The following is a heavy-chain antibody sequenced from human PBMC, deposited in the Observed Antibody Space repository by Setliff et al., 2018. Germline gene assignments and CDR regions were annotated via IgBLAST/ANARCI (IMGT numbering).Heavy chain of an antibody. V-gene: IGHV1-18*01. Sequence: GASVKVSCKASGYIFSSYGISWVRQAPGQGLQWMGWISSYNTDITNYAERFQGRITMTTDTSTSAAYMELRSLRSDDTAIYFCSRLVRYCTTTTCQTLSGGEHWGQGTLVTVSS. CDR1: GYIFSSYG. CDR3: SRLVRYCTTTTCQTLSGGEH. CDR2: ISSYNTDIT. J-gene: IGHJ4*02. D-gene: IGHD2-8*01.